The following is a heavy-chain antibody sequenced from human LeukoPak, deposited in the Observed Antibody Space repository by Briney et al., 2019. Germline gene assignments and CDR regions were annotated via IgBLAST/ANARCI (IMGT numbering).Heavy chain of an antibody. D-gene: IGHD6-6*01. CDR3: AKETSSSFDY. J-gene: IGHJ4*02. CDR2: IGVGGDT. CDR1: GFNFSKND. V-gene: IGHV3-13*01. Sequence: GGSLRLSCVASGFNFSKNDMHWVRQTTERRLEWVSAIGVGGDTYYADPVQGRFTISRDKSANMVYLQMNSLRAEDTAVYYCAKETSSSFDYWGQGTLVTVSS.